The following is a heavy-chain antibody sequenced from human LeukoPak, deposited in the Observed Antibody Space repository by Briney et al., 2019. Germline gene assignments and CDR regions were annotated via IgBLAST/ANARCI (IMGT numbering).Heavy chain of an antibody. CDR2: IYTSGST. V-gene: IGHV4-4*07. CDR1: GGSISSYY. CDR3: ARAPSITMVRGVIITGLWYYYMDV. D-gene: IGHD3-10*01. Sequence: SETLSLTCTVSGGSISSYYWSWIRQPAGKGLEWIGRIYTSGSTNYNPSLKSRVTISVDTSKNQFSLKLSSVTAADTAVYYCARAPSITMVRGVIITGLWYYYMDVWGKGTTVTISS. J-gene: IGHJ6*03.